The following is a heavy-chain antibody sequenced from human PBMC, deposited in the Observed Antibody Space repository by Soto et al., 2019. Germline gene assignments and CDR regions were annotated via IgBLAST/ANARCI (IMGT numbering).Heavy chain of an antibody. CDR2: ISYDGSNK. D-gene: IGHD4-4*01. V-gene: IGHV3-30-3*01. J-gene: IGHJ4*02. CDR3: ASGPLHFDY. CDR1: GFTFSSYA. Sequence: PGGSLRLSCAASGFTFSSYAMHWVRQAPGKGLEWVAVISYDGSNKYYADSVKGRFTISRDNSKNTLYLQMNSLRAEDTAVYYCASGPLHFDYWGQGTLVTVSS.